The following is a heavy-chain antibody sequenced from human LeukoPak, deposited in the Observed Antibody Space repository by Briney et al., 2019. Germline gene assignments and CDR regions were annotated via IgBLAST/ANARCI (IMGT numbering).Heavy chain of an antibody. Sequence: LEGSLRLSCAASGFTFRNYEMSWVRQAPGKGLEWVSYISPSGDTIYYGDSVKGRFTISRDNDKNSLFLQMNSLRAEDTAVYYCHVRLGELSLITWGQGTLVTVSS. CDR3: HVRLGELSLIT. J-gene: IGHJ4*02. CDR2: ISPSGDTI. V-gene: IGHV3-48*03. CDR1: GFTFRNYE. D-gene: IGHD3-16*02.